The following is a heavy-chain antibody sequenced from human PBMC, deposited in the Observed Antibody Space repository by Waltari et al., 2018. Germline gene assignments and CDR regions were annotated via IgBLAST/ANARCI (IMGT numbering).Heavy chain of an antibody. CDR3: ARGPKTTVTSGY. V-gene: IGHV3-21*01. Sequence: EVQLVESGGGLVKPGGSLRPPWTASGFTFSSYSMNGVRQAPGKGLEWVSSISSSSSYIYYADSVKGRFTISRDNAKNSLYLQMNSLRAEDTAVYYCARGPKTTVTSGYWGQGTLVTVSS. CDR2: ISSSSSYI. D-gene: IGHD4-17*01. J-gene: IGHJ4*02. CDR1: GFTFSSYS.